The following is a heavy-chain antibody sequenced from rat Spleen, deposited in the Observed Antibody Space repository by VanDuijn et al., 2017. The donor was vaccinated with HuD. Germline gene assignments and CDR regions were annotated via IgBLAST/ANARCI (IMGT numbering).Heavy chain of an antibody. CDR1: GFTFSDYF. D-gene: IGHD1-10*01. V-gene: IGHV5-29*01. CDR2: ISYDGRRT. J-gene: IGHJ4*01. CDR3: ARLNYAFDMDA. Sequence: EVQLVESDGGLVQPGRSLKLSCSASGFTFSDYFMAWVRQAPTKGLEWVAIISYDGRRTYYRDSVKGRFTIYRENAKSTLYLQMNSLRSEDTATYYCARLNYAFDMDAWGQGASVTVSS.